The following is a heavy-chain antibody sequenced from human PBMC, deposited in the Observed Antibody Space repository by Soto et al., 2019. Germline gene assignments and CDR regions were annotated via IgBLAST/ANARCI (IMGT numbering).Heavy chain of an antibody. J-gene: IGHJ6*02. CDR3: ARDTIFGVVIDPKPYYYYYGMDV. CDR1: GFTVSSNY. CDR2: IYSGGST. Sequence: GGSLRLSCAASGFTVSSNYMSWVRQAPGKGLEWVSVIYSGGSTYYADSVKGRFTISRDNSKNTLYLQMNSLRAEDTAVYYCARDTIFGVVIDPKPYYYYYGMDVWGQGTTVTVSS. D-gene: IGHD3-3*01. V-gene: IGHV3-66*01.